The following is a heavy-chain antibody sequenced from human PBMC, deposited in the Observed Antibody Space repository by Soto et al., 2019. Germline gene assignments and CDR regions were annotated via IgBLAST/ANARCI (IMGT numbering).Heavy chain of an antibody. D-gene: IGHD6-25*01. V-gene: IGHV4-34*01. CDR3: ARGHRDAAALRPGRWFYP. J-gene: IGHJ5*02. CDR1: GGSSSGYS. Sequence: SETLSLTCAVYGGSSSGYSWCWIRQPPGKGLEWIGEINHSGSTNYNPSLKSRVTISVDTSKNHFSLKLSSVTAADTAVYYCARGHRDAAALRPGRWFYPWGQGTLVTVS. CDR2: INHSGST.